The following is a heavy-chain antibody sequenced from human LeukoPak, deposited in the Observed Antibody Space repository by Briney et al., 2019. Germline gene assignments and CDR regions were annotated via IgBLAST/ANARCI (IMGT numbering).Heavy chain of an antibody. CDR3: AKKPAAWFDILTGYADY. Sequence: GGSLRLSCAASGFTFSSYAMSWVRQAPRKGLEWVSAISGSGGSTYYADSVKGRFTISRDNSKNTLYLQMNSLRAEDTAVYYCAKKPAAWFDILTGYADYWGQGTLVTVSS. CDR2: ISGSGGST. D-gene: IGHD3-9*01. J-gene: IGHJ4*02. CDR1: GFTFSSYA. V-gene: IGHV3-23*01.